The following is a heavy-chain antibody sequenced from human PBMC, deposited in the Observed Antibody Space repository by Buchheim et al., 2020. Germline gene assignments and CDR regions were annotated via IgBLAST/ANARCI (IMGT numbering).Heavy chain of an antibody. V-gene: IGHV3-7*01. J-gene: IGHJ4*02. CDR2: INPDGSRT. CDR3: ARNVDWAFDY. Sequence: EVQLVESGGGLVQPGGSLRLSCAASGFTFSSYWMTWVRQSPVKGLEWVANINPDGSRTSYLDSVQGRFTISRDGAKNSLYLQLNSLRAEDTALYYCARNVDWAFDYWGLGTL. D-gene: IGHD5-12*01. CDR1: GFTFSSYW.